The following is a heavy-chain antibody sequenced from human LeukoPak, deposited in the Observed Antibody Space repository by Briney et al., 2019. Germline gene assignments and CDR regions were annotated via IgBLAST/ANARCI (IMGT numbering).Heavy chain of an antibody. CDR2: IKQDGSEK. J-gene: IGHJ4*02. Sequence: PGGSLRLSCAASGFTFSSYWMSWVRQAPGKGLEWVANIKQDGSEKYYVDSVKGRFTISRDNAKNSLYLQMNSLRAEDTAVYYCARARKSGSAVYGSGTQTPTHDDYWGQGTLVTVSS. CDR1: GFTFSSYW. CDR3: ARARKSGSAVYGSGTQTPTHDDY. D-gene: IGHD3-10*01. V-gene: IGHV3-7*01.